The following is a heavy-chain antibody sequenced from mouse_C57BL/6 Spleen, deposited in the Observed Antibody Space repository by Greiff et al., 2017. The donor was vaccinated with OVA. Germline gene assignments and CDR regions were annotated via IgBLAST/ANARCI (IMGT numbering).Heavy chain of an antibody. D-gene: IGHD2-4*01. CDR3: ARGMLYDYYYFDY. Sequence: QVQLKQPGAELVRPGSSVKLSCKASGYTFTSYWMHWVKQRPIQGLEWIGNIDPSDSETHYNQKFKDKATLTVDKSSSTAYMQLSSLTSEDSAVYYCARGMLYDYYYFDYWGQGTTLTVSS. CDR2: IDPSDSET. V-gene: IGHV1-52*01. J-gene: IGHJ2*01. CDR1: GYTFTSYW.